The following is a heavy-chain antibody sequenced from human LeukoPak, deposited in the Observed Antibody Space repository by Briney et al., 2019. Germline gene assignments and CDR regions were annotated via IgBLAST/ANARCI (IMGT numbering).Heavy chain of an antibody. CDR3: ARASETYYDFWSDY. J-gene: IGHJ4*02. CDR1: GFTFSSYS. Sequence: GGSLRLSCAASGFTFSSYSMNWVRQAPGKGLEWVSSISSSSSYIYYADSVKGRFTISRDNAKNSLHLQMNSLRAEDTAVYYCARASETYYDFWSDYWGQGTLVTVSS. D-gene: IGHD3-3*01. V-gene: IGHV3-21*01. CDR2: ISSSSSYI.